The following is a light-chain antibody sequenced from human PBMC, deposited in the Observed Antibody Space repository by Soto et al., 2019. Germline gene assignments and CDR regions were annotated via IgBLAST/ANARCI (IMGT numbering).Light chain of an antibody. V-gene: IGKV3-15*01. CDR1: QNISRS. CDR3: QQYNNWPPIT. CDR2: GTS. Sequence: EIVMTQSPVTLSVSPGERATLSCSASQNISRSLAWYQQKPGQGPSLLIYGTSTRATGIPARFSGSGSGTEFTLTISSLQSEDFAVYYCQQYNNWPPITFGQGTRLEI. J-gene: IGKJ5*01.